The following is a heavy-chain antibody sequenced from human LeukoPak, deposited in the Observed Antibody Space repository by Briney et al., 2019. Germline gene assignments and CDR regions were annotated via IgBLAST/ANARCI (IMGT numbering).Heavy chain of an antibody. J-gene: IGHJ4*02. V-gene: IGHV4-39*01. CDR2: IYYSGST. CDR1: GGSISSSSYY. CDR3: ARCTSTSCYNFDY. D-gene: IGHD2-2*02. Sequence: ASETLSLTCTVSGGSISSSSYYWGWIRQPPGKGLEWIGSIYYSGSTYYNPSLKSRVTISVDTSKNQFSLKLSSVTAADTAIYYCARCTSTSCYNFDYWGQGTLVTVSS.